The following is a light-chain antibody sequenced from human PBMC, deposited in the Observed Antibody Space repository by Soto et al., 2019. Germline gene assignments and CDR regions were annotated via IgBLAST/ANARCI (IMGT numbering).Light chain of an antibody. Sequence: ALAQPASVSGSPGQSITISCTGTSSDVGGYNYVSWYQQHPGKAPKLMIYAVTDRPSGVSSRFSGSKSGNTASLTISGLQAEDEADYYCSSYTSSSTLFGTGTKVTVL. CDR2: AVT. J-gene: IGLJ1*01. CDR1: SSDVGGYNY. V-gene: IGLV2-14*01. CDR3: SSYTSSSTL.